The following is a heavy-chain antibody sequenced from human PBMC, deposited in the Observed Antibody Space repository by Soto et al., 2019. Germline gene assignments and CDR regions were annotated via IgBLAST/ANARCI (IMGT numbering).Heavy chain of an antibody. V-gene: IGHV3-23*01. J-gene: IGHJ3*01. Sequence: EVTLIESGGGLVQPGGSLRLSCTVSGFNFSSYVMNWVRQAPGKGLEWVSSITTTGLRTFYGDSVQGRFTISRDNAQNTVYLRMSTLRADDTAVYYCAKDVYGGNIPRAFDVWVQGTRVTVS. CDR3: AKDVYGGNIPRAFDV. CDR2: ITTTGLRT. CDR1: GFNFSSYV. D-gene: IGHD4-17*01.